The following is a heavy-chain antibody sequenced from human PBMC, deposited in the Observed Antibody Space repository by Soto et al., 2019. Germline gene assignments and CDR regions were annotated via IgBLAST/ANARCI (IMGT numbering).Heavy chain of an antibody. D-gene: IGHD3-22*01. Sequence: GGSLRLSCAASGFTFSNAWMSWVRQAPGKGLEWVGRIKSKTDGGTTDYAAPVKGRFTISRDDSKNTLYLQMNSLKTEDTAVYYCTTEYYYDSSGYYYQGTWGQGTLVTVSS. CDR2: IKSKTDGGTT. CDR3: TTEYYYDSSGYYYQGT. J-gene: IGHJ5*02. V-gene: IGHV3-15*01. CDR1: GFTFSNAW.